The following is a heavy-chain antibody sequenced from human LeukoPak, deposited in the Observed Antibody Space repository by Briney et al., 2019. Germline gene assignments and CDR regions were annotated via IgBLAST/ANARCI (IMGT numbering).Heavy chain of an antibody. CDR2: IYYSGST. V-gene: IGHV4-59*01. D-gene: IGHD5-12*01. CDR3: ARLGAGKWLRFANFDY. CDR1: GGSIRNYY. Sequence: SETLSLTCTVSGGSIRNYYWSWIRQPPGKGLEWIGYIYYSGSTNYNPSLKSRVTISVDTSKNQFSLKLSSVTAADTAVYYCARLGAGKWLRFANFDYWGQGTLVTVSS. J-gene: IGHJ4*02.